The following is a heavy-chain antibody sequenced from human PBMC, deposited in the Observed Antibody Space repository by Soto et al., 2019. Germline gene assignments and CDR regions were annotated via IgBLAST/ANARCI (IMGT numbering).Heavy chain of an antibody. D-gene: IGHD6-19*01. CDR1: GDSVSSNSAA. CDR2: TYYRSKWYN. Sequence: SQTLSLTCAISGDSVSSNSAAWNWIRQSPSRGLEWLGRTYYRSKWYNDYAVSVKSRITINPDTSKNQFSLQLNSVTPEDTAVYYCARDGQWLVQGTQNYYYYGMDVWGQGTTVTVSS. J-gene: IGHJ6*02. CDR3: ARDGQWLVQGTQNYYYYGMDV. V-gene: IGHV6-1*01.